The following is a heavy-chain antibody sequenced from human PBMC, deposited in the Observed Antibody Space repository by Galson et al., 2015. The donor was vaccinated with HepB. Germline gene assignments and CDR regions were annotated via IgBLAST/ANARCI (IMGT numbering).Heavy chain of an antibody. J-gene: IGHJ4*02. CDR3: ARGGDGYPFDY. D-gene: IGHD5-24*01. CDR2: IYSGGST. CDR1: GFTVSSNH. V-gene: IGHV3-66*01. Sequence: SLRLSCAASGFTVSSNHMSWVRQAPGKGLEWVSVIYSGGSTYYADSVKGRFTISRDNSKNTLYLQMNSLRAEDTAVYYCARGGDGYPFDYWGQGTLVTVSS.